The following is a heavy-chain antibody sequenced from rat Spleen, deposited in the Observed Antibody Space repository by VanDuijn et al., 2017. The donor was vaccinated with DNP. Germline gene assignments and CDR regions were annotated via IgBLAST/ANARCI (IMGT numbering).Heavy chain of an antibody. D-gene: IGHD3-1*01. Sequence: EVQLVESGGGPVQPGRSLKLSCVASGFIFSNHCMTWFRQAPGKGLAPVASICTGSCNPYSRDSVKGRFTISRVNAQSTLYLKMDSLRSEDTATYYCARHPNALYFDYWGKGTLVTVSS. J-gene: IGHJ3*01. CDR1: GFIFSNHC. V-gene: IGHV5-31*01. CDR3: ARHPNALYFDY. CDR2: ICTGSCNP.